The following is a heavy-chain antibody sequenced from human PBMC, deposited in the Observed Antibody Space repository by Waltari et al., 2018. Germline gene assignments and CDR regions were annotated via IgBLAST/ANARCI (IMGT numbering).Heavy chain of an antibody. Sequence: VQLQESGPGLVKPSETLSLTCAVSGYSISSGYYWGWIRQPPGKGLEWIGGIYHSGSTYYNPSLKSRVTISVDTSKNQFSLKLSSVTAADTAVYYCASAPGGSSGDAFDIWGQGTMVTVSS. V-gene: IGHV4-38-2*01. CDR1: GYSISSGYY. D-gene: IGHD6-6*01. J-gene: IGHJ3*02. CDR2: IYHSGST. CDR3: ASAPGGSSGDAFDI.